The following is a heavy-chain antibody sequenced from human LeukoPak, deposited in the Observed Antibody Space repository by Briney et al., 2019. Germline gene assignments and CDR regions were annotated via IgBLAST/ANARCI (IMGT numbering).Heavy chain of an antibody. J-gene: IGHJ5*02. V-gene: IGHV4-34*01. CDR3: ARGIGWFGHGT. CDR1: GGSFSGYY. D-gene: IGHD3-10*01. CDR2: INHSGST. Sequence: SETLSLTCAVYGGSFSGYYWSWIRQPPGKGLEWIGEINHSGSTNYNPSLKSRVTISVDTSKNQFSLKLSSVTAADTAVYYCARGIGWFGHGTWGQGTLVTVSS.